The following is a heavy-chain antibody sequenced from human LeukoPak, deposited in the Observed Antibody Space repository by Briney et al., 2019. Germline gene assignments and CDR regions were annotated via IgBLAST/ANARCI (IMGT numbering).Heavy chain of an antibody. D-gene: IGHD6-19*01. CDR1: GFTFIGYG. CDR2: IWYDGSNK. CDR3: VRGAPGAVAGTWSFDY. Sequence: GESLKISCEASGFTFIGYGMHWVRQAPGKGLEWVAVIWYDGSNKYYADSVKGRFTISRDNSKNTLYLQMNSLRVEDTAVYYCVRGAPGAVAGTWSFDYWGQGTLVTVSS. J-gene: IGHJ4*02. V-gene: IGHV3-33*08.